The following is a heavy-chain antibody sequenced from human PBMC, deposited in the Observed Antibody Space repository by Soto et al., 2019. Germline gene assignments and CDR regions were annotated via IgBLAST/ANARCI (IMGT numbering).Heavy chain of an antibody. Sequence: QVQLVQSGAEVKKPGSSVKVSCKASGGTFSSYTISWVRQAPGQGLEWMGRIIPILGIANYAQKFQGRVTITADKSTSPAYMELSSLRSEDTAVYYCPRHSVSRTGWFAPWGQGTLVTLSS. CDR3: PRHSVSRTGWFAP. J-gene: IGHJ5*02. CDR1: GGTFSSYT. D-gene: IGHD2-8*02. V-gene: IGHV1-69*02. CDR2: IIPILGIA.